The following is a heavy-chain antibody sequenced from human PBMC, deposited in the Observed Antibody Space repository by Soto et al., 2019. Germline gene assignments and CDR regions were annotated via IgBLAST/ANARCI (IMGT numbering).Heavy chain of an antibody. J-gene: IGHJ4*02. CDR1: GGSISSNTYS. D-gene: IGHD3-10*01. CDR3: ARVNLLWFVEDY. CDR2: IYDSGGT. Sequence: QLQLQESGSGLVKPSQTLSLTCAVSGGSISSNTYSWSWLRQPPGKGLEWIGYIYDSGGTYYNPSLKSRVTLSVDSSKNQFSLKLSSVTAADTAVHYCARVNLLWFVEDYWGQGTLVTVSS. V-gene: IGHV4-30-2*01.